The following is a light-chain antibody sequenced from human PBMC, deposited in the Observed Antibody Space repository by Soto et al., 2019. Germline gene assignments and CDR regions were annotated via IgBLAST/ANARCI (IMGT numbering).Light chain of an antibody. V-gene: IGLV2-14*01. CDR3: SSYTISSTYV. Sequence: QSALTQPASVSGSPGQSIAISCTGTSSDVGGYNYVSWYQQHPGKAPKLLINDVSNRPSGVSSRFSGSKSGNTASLTISGLQAEDEADYYCSSYTISSTYVFGTVTKVTVL. CDR2: DVS. CDR1: SSDVGGYNY. J-gene: IGLJ1*01.